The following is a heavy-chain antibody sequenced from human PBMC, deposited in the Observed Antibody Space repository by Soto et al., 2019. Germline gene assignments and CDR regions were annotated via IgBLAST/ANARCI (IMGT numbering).Heavy chain of an antibody. CDR1: GGSISSGSYS. V-gene: IGHV4-30-2*01. Sequence: QLQLQESGSRLVKPSQTLSLTCAVSGGSISSGSYSWSWIRQPPGKGLEWIGYIFHSGSTDYNPSLKSRVTISVDRSKNQFSLKLRSVTAADTAVYYCARGGAEGSRGTSIYYGLDVWGQGTTVTVSS. CDR3: ARGGAEGSRGTSIYYGLDV. CDR2: IFHSGST. J-gene: IGHJ6*02. D-gene: IGHD2-15*01.